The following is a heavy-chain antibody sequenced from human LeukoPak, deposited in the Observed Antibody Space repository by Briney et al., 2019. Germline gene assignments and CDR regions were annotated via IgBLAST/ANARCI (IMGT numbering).Heavy chain of an antibody. V-gene: IGHV3-23*01. CDR3: AKASGDDYGDYVFHV. Sequence: GGSPRLSCAASGFTFSSYAMSWVRQAPGKGLEWVSAISGSGGSTYYADSVKGRFTISRDNSKNTLYLQMNSLRAEDTAVYYCAKASGDDYGDYVFHVWGQGTTVTVSS. D-gene: IGHD4-17*01. CDR1: GFTFSSYA. CDR2: ISGSGGST. J-gene: IGHJ6*02.